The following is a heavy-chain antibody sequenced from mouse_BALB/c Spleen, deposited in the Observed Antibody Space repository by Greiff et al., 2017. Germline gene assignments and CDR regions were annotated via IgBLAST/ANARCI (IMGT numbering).Heavy chain of an antibody. D-gene: IGHD1-1*01. CDR2: INSNGGST. J-gene: IGHJ2*01. CDR1: GFTFSSYG. Sequence: EVQVVESGGGLVQPGGSLKLSCAASGFTFSSYGMSWVRQTPDKRLELVATINSNGGSTYYPDSVKGRFTISRDNAKNTLYLQMSSLKSEDTAMYYCARDRDYGSVFDSWGEGTTLTVSS. V-gene: IGHV5-6-3*01. CDR3: ARDRDYGSVFDS.